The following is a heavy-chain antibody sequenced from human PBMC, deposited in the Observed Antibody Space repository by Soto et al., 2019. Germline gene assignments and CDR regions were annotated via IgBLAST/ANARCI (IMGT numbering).Heavy chain of an antibody. Sequence: SGTLSLTRPFSCCSIHSGGYYWRWVRQHPGKGLEWIGYIYYSGSTYYNPSLKSRVTISVDTSKNQFSLKLSSVTAADTAVYYCARTGITIFGVVPPRYYYGMDVWGQGTTVTVSS. V-gene: IGHV4-31*03. D-gene: IGHD3-3*01. J-gene: IGHJ6*02. CDR1: CCSIHSGGYY. CDR2: IYYSGST. CDR3: ARTGITIFGVVPPRYYYGMDV.